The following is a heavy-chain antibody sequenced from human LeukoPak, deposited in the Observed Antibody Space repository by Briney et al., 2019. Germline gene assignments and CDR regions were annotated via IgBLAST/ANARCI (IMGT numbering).Heavy chain of an antibody. J-gene: IGHJ4*02. Sequence: SETLSLTCTVSGGSISSYYWSWIRQPPGKGLEWIGYIYYSGSTNYNPSLKSRVTISVDTSNNQFSLKLSSVTAAATAVYYCARGIAVAHFDYWGQGTLVTVSS. D-gene: IGHD6-19*01. V-gene: IGHV4-59*01. CDR3: ARGIAVAHFDY. CDR2: IYYSGST. CDR1: GGSISSYY.